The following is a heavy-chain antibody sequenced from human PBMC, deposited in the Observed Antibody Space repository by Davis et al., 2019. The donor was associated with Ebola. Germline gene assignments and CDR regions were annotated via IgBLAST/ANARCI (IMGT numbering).Heavy chain of an antibody. CDR3: VPGTWI. D-gene: IGHD5-18*01. J-gene: IGHJ4*02. CDR1: GFTFSNSG. V-gene: IGHV3-30*03. CDR2: ISYDGAAT. Sequence: GESLKISCSASGFTFSNSGMHWVRQAPGKGLEWLAVISYDGAATYYAASVKGRFTISRDSSKDTLYLQMNTLRVEDTAIYYCVPGTWIRGQGTLVTVSS.